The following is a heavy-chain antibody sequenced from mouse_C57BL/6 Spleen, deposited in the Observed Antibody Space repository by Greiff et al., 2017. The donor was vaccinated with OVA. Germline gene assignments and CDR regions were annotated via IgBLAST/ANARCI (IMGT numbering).Heavy chain of an antibody. CDR1: GFTFSDYG. Sequence: VQLKQSGGGLVKPGGSLKLSCAASGFTFSDYGMHWVRQAPEKGLEWVAYISSGSSTIYYADTVKGRFTISRDNAKNTLFLQMTSLRSEDTAMYYCARHVFYAMDYWGQGTSVTVSS. V-gene: IGHV5-17*01. CDR3: ARHVFYAMDY. J-gene: IGHJ4*01. CDR2: ISSGSSTI.